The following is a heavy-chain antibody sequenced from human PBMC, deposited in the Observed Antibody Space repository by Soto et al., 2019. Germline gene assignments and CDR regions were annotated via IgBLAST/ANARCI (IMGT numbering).Heavy chain of an antibody. D-gene: IGHD2-21*02. Sequence: GGSLRHSCAASGFTFSSYGTPWARTAPGKGLAWVAVLWYDGSNKYYADSVKGRFTISRDNSKNTLYLQMNSLRAEDTAVYYCAREGGDYGPYDYYCWEVWGQG. CDR1: GFTFSSYG. CDR2: LWYDGSNK. V-gene: IGHV3-33*01. CDR3: AREGGDYGPYDYYCWEV. J-gene: IGHJ6*02.